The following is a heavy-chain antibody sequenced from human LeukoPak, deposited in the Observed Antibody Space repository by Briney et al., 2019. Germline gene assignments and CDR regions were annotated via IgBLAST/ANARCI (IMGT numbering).Heavy chain of an antibody. D-gene: IGHD3-3*01. CDR2: INAGNGNT. CDR3: ARELRSLPGGFDP. Sequence: ASVKVSCKASGYTFTSYAMHWVRQAPGQRLEWMGWINAGNGNTKYSQKFQGRVTITRDTSASIAYKELSSLRSEDTAVYYCARELRSLPGGFDPWGQGTLVTVSS. J-gene: IGHJ5*02. CDR1: GYTFTSYA. V-gene: IGHV1-3*01.